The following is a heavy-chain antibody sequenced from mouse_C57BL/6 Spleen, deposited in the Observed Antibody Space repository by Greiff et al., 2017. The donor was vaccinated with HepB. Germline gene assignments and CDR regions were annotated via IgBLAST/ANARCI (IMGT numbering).Heavy chain of an antibody. Sequence: EVKLQESGAELVKPGASVKLSCTASGFNIKDYYMHWVKQRTEQGLEWIGRIDPEDGETKYAPKFQGKATITAATSSNTSYLQLSRLTSEDTAVYYCARSLWLLLMDYWGQGTSVTVSS. CDR2: IDPEDGET. D-gene: IGHD2-3*01. J-gene: IGHJ4*01. CDR3: ARSLWLLLMDY. V-gene: IGHV14-2*01. CDR1: GFNIKDYY.